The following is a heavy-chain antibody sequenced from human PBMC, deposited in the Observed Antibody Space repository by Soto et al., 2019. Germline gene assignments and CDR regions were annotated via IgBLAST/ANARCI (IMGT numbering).Heavy chain of an antibody. D-gene: IGHD2-2*01. Sequence: ASVKVSCKASGYAFTSYGISWVRQAPGQGLEWMGWISAYNGNTNYAQKLQGRVTMTTDTSTSTAYMELRSLRSDDTAVYFCARERRKVVVPAATQFDPWGQGTLGTVSS. CDR3: ARERRKVVVPAATQFDP. CDR2: ISAYNGNT. CDR1: GYAFTSYG. J-gene: IGHJ5*02. V-gene: IGHV1-18*04.